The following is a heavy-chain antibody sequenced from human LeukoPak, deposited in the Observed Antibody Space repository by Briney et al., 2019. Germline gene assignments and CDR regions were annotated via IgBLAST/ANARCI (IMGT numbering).Heavy chain of an antibody. V-gene: IGHV4-39*07. CDR2: IYYSGST. CDR3: ATDSSGWLKGNWFDP. D-gene: IGHD6-19*01. CDR1: GGSFSSYY. Sequence: PSETLSLTCAVYGGSFSSYYWGWIRQPPGKGLEWIGSIYYSGSTYYNPSLKSRVTISVDTSKNQFSLKLSSVTAADTAVYYCATDSSGWLKGNWFDPWGQGTLVTVSS. J-gene: IGHJ5*02.